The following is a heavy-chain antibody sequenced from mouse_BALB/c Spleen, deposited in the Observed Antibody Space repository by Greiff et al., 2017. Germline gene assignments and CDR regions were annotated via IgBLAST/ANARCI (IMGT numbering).Heavy chain of an antibody. J-gene: IGHJ4*01. Sequence: EVQRVESGGGLVKPGGSLKLSCAASGFAFSSYDMSWVRQTPEKRLEWVAYISSGGGSTYYPDTVKGRFTISRDNAKNTLYLQMRSLKSEDTAMYYCAKHGIRDAMDYWGQGTSVTVSS. CDR1: GFAFSSYD. CDR2: ISSGGGST. CDR3: AKHGIRDAMDY. D-gene: IGHD2-4*01. V-gene: IGHV5-12-1*01.